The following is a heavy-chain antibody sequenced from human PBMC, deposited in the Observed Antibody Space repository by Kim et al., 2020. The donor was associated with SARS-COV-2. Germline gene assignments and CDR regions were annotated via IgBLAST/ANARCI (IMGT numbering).Heavy chain of an antibody. J-gene: IGHJ6*02. CDR3: AKERGYSYGLYYYYGMDV. V-gene: IGHV3-43*01. Sequence: KGRFTISRDNSKTSLYLQVNSLRSEDTALYYCAKERGYSYGLYYYYGMDVWGQGTTVTVSS. D-gene: IGHD5-18*01.